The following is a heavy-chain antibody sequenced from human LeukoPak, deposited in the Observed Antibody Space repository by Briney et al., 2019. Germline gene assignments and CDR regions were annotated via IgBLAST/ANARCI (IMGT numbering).Heavy chain of an antibody. CDR1: GGSISSGDYY. Sequence: PSETLSLTCTVSGGSISSGDYYWSWIRQPPGKGPEWIGYIYYSGSTYYNPSLKSRVTISVDTSKNQFSLKLSSVTAADTAVYYCARVGTTVTKGEFLDYWGQGTLVTVSS. CDR3: ARVGTTVTKGEFLDY. CDR2: IYYSGST. V-gene: IGHV4-30-4*01. D-gene: IGHD4-17*01. J-gene: IGHJ4*02.